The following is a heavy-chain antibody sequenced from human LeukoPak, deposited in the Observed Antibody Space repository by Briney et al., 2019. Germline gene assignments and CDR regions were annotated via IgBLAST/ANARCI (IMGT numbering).Heavy chain of an antibody. V-gene: IGHV3-30-3*01. J-gene: IGHJ5*01. CDR1: GFTFSGYP. Sequence: GGSLRLSCAASGFTFSGYPIHWVRQAPGKGLEWVAVISYDGSNKYYADSVKGRFTISRDNAKNTLHLQIDSLRAEDTAVYYCARSDWLDSWGQGTLVIVSS. CDR2: ISYDGSNK. CDR3: ARSDWLDS.